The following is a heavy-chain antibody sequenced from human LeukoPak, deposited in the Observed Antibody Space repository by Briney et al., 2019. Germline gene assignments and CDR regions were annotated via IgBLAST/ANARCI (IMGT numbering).Heavy chain of an antibody. D-gene: IGHD5-18*01. CDR2: ISSSSSYI. V-gene: IGHV3-21*01. Sequence: GGSLRLSCAASGFTFSSYSMNWVRQAPGKGLEWVSSISSSSSYIYYADSVKGRFTISRDNAKNSLYLQMNSLRAEDTAVYYCARDFRAMVNYFDYWGQGALVTVSS. CDR1: GFTFSSYS. J-gene: IGHJ4*02. CDR3: ARDFRAMVNYFDY.